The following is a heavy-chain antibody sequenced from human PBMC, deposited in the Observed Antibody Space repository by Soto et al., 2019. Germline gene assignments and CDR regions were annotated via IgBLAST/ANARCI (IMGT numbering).Heavy chain of an antibody. CDR2: IWYDGSNK. CDR3: ARADCTGAYCYSWPFNYGVDV. CDR1: GFTFNTYG. J-gene: IGHJ6*02. D-gene: IGHD2-15*01. V-gene: IGHV3-33*08. Sequence: QVQLVESGGGVVQPGGSLRLSCTTSGFTFNTYGMHWVRQAPGKGLEWVAIIWYDGSNKYYADSVKGRFTISRDNSRKTLYLQMNSLGAEDTALYYCARADCTGAYCYSWPFNYGVDVWGQGTTVTVSS.